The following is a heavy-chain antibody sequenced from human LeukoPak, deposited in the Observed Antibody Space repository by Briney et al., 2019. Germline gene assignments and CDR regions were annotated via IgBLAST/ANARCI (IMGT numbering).Heavy chain of an antibody. J-gene: IGHJ4*02. CDR3: AKDGSRYSSDHVDY. CDR2: ISYDGSNE. D-gene: IGHD6-19*01. CDR1: GFTFSSYA. V-gene: IGHV3-30-3*01. Sequence: GGSLRLSCAASGFTFSSYAMHWVRQAPGKGLEWVAVISYDGSNEYYADSVKGRFTISRDNSKNTLYLQMNSLRAGDTAVYYCAKDGSRYSSDHVDYWGQGTLVTVSS.